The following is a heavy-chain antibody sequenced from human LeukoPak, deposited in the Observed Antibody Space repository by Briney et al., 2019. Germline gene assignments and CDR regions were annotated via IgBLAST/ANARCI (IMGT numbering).Heavy chain of an antibody. V-gene: IGHV4-39*01. Sequence: PSETLSLTRTVSGGSISSSSYYWGWIRQPPGKGLEWIGNIYYSGSTYYNPSLKSRVTISVDTSKNQFSLKLSSVTAADTAVYYCARLSSGYYTRYFDSWGQGTLVTVSS. CDR2: IYYSGST. CDR1: GGSISSSSYY. CDR3: ARLSSGYYTRYFDS. J-gene: IGHJ4*02. D-gene: IGHD3-22*01.